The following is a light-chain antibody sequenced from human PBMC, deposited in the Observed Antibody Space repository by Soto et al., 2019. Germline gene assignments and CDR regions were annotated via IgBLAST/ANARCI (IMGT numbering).Light chain of an antibody. CDR2: GNS. Sequence: QSVLTQPPSVSGAPGQRVTISCTGSSSNIGAGYDVHWYQQLPGTAPKLLIYGNSNRPSGVPDRFSGSKSGTSASLAITGLQDEDEADYYCQSYDSSLSGYVFGTGTKLNVL. V-gene: IGLV1-40*01. CDR3: QSYDSSLSGYV. J-gene: IGLJ1*01. CDR1: SSNIGAGYD.